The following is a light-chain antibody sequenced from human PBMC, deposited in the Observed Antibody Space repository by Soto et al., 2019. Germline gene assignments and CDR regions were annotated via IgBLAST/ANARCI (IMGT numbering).Light chain of an antibody. V-gene: IGLV2-14*01. CDR3: SSYTSSSTS. Sequence: QSALTQPASVSGSPGQSITISCTGTNSDVGGYNYVSWYQQHPDKAPKLMVYDVSNRPSGVSDRFSGSKSGNTASLTISGLQAEDEADYYCSSYTSSSTSFGTGTKLTVL. CDR1: NSDVGGYNY. CDR2: DVS. J-gene: IGLJ1*01.